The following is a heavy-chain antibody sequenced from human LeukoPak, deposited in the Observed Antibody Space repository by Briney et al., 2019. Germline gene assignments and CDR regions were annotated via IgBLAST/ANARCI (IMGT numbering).Heavy chain of an antibody. J-gene: IGHJ4*02. V-gene: IGHV4-61*08. CDR1: GGSVSSGGYY. CDR3: AREVGGTGYYFDY. Sequence: SETLSLTCTVSGGSVSSGGYYWSWIRQPPGKGLEWIGYFSYSGSTHYNPSLESRVTISIDTSKNHFSLKLTSVTAADTAVYYCAREVGGTGYYFDYWGQGSLVTVSS. CDR2: FSYSGST. D-gene: IGHD1-26*01.